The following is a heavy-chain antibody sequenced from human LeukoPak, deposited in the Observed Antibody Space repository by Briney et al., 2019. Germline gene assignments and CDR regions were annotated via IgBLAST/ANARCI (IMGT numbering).Heavy chain of an antibody. CDR3: ARIDRRQQLDPPEGGVAFDI. D-gene: IGHD6-13*01. CDR2: IYYSGST. V-gene: IGHV4-39*07. J-gene: IGHJ3*02. Sequence: PSETLSLTCTVSGGSISSSSYYWGWIRQPPGKGLEWIGSIYYSGSTYYNPSLKSRVTISVDMSKNQFSLKLSSVTAADTAVYYCARIDRRQQLDPPEGGVAFDIWGQGTMVTVSS. CDR1: GGSISSSSYY.